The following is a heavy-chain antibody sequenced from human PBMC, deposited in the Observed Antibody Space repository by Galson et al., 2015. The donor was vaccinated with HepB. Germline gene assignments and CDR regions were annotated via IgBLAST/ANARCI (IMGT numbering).Heavy chain of an antibody. D-gene: IGHD5-18*01. J-gene: IGHJ4*02. CDR2: IDYSGSS. CDR3: GRHDTSHGVRGAFEY. CDR1: GGSISRSSYY. V-gene: IGHV4-39*01. Sequence: TLSLTCTVSGGSISRSSYYWGWIRQPPGKGLEWIGSIDYSGSSYYNPSLKSRVTISVDTSKNHFSLKLSSVSAADSAVFYCGRHDTSHGVRGAFEYWGQGTLVTVSS.